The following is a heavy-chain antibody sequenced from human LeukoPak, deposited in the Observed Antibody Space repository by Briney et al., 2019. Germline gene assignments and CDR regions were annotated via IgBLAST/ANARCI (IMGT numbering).Heavy chain of an antibody. CDR1: GFTFSSYG. V-gene: IGHV3-30*02. J-gene: IGHJ5*02. CDR3: ARAARPFYDSSDYYSS. D-gene: IGHD3-22*01. Sequence: GGSLRLSCAASGFTFSSYGMHWVRQAPGKGLEWVAFIQYDVSSEYYADSVKGRFTVSRDNSRNTLYLQMNSLRAEDTALYYCARAARPFYDSSDYYSSWGQGTLVTVSS. CDR2: IQYDVSSE.